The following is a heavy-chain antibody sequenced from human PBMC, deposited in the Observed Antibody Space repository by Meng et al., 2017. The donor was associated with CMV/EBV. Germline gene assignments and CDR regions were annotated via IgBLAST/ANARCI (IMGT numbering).Heavy chain of an antibody. CDR1: GFTFSSYA. Sequence: GGSLRLSCAASGFTFSSYAMHWVRQAPGKGLEWVAVISYDGSNKYYADSVKGRFTISRDNSKNTLYLQMNSLRAEDTAVYYCARDLYKTPGAPFDYWGQGTLVTSPQ. V-gene: IGHV3-30*04. CDR3: ARDLYKTPGAPFDY. J-gene: IGHJ4*02. CDR2: ISYDGSNK. D-gene: IGHD7-27*01.